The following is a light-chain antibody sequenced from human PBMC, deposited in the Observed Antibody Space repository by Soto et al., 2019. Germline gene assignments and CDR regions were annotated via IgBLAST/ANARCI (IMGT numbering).Light chain of an antibody. V-gene: IGKV3-20*01. J-gene: IGKJ1*01. Sequence: EIVLTQSPGTLSLSPGERATLSCRASQYVSTSYFAWYQQRSGQAPRLLIYDTSRRATDIPDRFSGSGAGTDFTRTIYGLGPEDFSVYFCQHTCDSVWTVRQGTRVEVK. CDR1: QYVSTSY. CDR2: DTS. CDR3: QHTCDSVWT.